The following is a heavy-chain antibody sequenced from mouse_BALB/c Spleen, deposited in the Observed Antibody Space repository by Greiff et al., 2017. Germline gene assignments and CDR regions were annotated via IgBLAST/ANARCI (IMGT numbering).Heavy chain of an antibody. Sequence: EVKVVESGGGLVQPGGSRKLSCAASGFTFSSFGMHWVRQAPEKGLEWVAYISSGSSTIYYADTVKGRFTISRDNPKNTLFLQMTSLRSEDTAMYYCARSGWYFDVWGAGTTVTVSS. CDR3: ARSGWYFDV. V-gene: IGHV5-17*02. D-gene: IGHD3-2*02. CDR1: GFTFSSFG. CDR2: ISSGSSTI. J-gene: IGHJ1*01.